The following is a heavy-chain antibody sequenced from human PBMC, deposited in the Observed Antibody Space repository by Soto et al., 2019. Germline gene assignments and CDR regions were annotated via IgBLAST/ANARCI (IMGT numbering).Heavy chain of an antibody. V-gene: IGHV4-59*01. D-gene: IGHD5-12*01. CDR1: GASISSSY. Sequence: SETLSLTCTVSGASISSSYWSWIRQSPERGLEWTAYVYHTGATNYNPSLKSRVTISLDTSKGQFSLNLTSLTTADTAVYFCARGGNRYSNVASGVGGFDYWGQGSLVTVSS. CDR3: ARGGNRYSNVASGVGGFDY. J-gene: IGHJ4*02. CDR2: VYHTGAT.